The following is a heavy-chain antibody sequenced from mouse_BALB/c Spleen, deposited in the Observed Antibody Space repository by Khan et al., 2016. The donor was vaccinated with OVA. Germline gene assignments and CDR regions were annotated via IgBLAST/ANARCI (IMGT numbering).Heavy chain of an antibody. J-gene: IGHJ3*01. Sequence: EVQLQESGPGLVKPSQSLSLTCSVTGYSITSGYFWNWIRQFPGNKLEWIGYIRYDGDSNYNPSLKNRISITRDTSKNRLVLQLNSLIPEDTAKYYWARGGSSGPAWFTYWGQGTLVTGSA. CDR3: ARGGSSGPAWFTY. CDR1: GYSITSGYF. D-gene: IGHD3-1*01. CDR2: IRYDGDS. V-gene: IGHV3-6*02.